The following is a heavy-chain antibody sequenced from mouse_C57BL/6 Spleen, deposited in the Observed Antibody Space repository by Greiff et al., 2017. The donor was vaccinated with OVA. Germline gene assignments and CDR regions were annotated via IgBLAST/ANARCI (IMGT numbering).Heavy chain of an antibody. D-gene: IGHD2-5*01. J-gene: IGHJ2*01. Sequence: EVKLEESGGGLVKPGGSLKLSCAASGFTFSSYAMSWVRQTPEKRLEWVATISDGGSYTYYPDNVKGRFTISRDNAKNNLYLQMSHLKSEDTAMYYCARDYSNYFDYWGQGTTLTVSS. CDR3: ARDYSNYFDY. CDR1: GFTFSSYA. V-gene: IGHV5-4*01. CDR2: ISDGGSYT.